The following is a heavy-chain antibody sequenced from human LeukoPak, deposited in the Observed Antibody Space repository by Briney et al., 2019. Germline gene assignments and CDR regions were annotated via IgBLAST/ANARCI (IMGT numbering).Heavy chain of an antibody. Sequence: SETPSLTCTVSGGSISSHYWSWIRQPPGKGLEWIGYIYYSGSTNYNPSLKSRVTMSVDTSKNQFSLKLSSVTAADTAVYYCARAPAAAGALNWFDPWGQGTLVTVSS. J-gene: IGHJ5*02. V-gene: IGHV4-59*11. CDR3: ARAPAAAGALNWFDP. CDR1: GGSISSHY. CDR2: IYYSGST. D-gene: IGHD6-13*01.